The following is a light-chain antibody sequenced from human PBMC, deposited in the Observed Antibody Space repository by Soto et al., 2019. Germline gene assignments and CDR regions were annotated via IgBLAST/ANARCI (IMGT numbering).Light chain of an antibody. Sequence: DIQMTQSPSTLSASVGDRVTITCWASQSISSWLAWYQQKPGKAPKLLIYKASTLESGVPSRFSGSGSGTEFTLTISSLQPDDFATYYCQQSFTFGPGTKVDI. CDR2: KAS. CDR3: QQSFT. J-gene: IGKJ3*01. V-gene: IGKV1-5*03. CDR1: QSISSW.